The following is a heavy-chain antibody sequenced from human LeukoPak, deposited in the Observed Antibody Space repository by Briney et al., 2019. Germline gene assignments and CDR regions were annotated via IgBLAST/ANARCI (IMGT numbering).Heavy chain of an antibody. Sequence: GGSLRFSYASSGFTFSSYWMSWVRKAPGKRLEWVANKKQDGGEKYYVDSVKGRFTISRDNAKNSPYLQMNSLRAEDTGVYYCARGRRYSYGSFDYWGQGTLVTVSS. CDR1: GFTFSSYW. J-gene: IGHJ4*02. V-gene: IGHV3-7*01. CDR3: ARGRRYSYGSFDY. D-gene: IGHD5-18*01. CDR2: KKQDGGEK.